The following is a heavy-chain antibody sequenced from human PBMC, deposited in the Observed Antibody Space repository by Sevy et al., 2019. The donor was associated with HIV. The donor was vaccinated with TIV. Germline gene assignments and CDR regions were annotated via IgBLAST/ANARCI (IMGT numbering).Heavy chain of an antibody. J-gene: IGHJ4*02. CDR2: ISSRNIYI. Sequence: GGSQRLSCAASGFTFSSYSMNWVRQAPGKGLEWVSSISSRNIYIYYVDSVKGRFTISRDNAKNSLDLQMNSLRAEDTAVYYCARGVGVVVGVIDSWGQGTLVTVSS. D-gene: IGHD3-3*01. V-gene: IGHV3-21*01. CDR3: ARGVGVVVGVIDS. CDR1: GFTFSSYS.